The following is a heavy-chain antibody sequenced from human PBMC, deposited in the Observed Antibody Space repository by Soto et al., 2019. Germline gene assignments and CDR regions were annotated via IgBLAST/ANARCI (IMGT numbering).Heavy chain of an antibody. CDR2: LYNTGST. CDR1: GASISRYY. V-gene: IGHV4-59*01. J-gene: IGHJ6*02. CDR3: ARRYYCRGDCTINPDYYYGMDV. D-gene: IGHD2-21*02. Sequence: PSETLSLTCTVSGASISRYYWSWIRQSPGKGLEWIGYLYNTGSTIYNPSLKSRVTISVDTSKNQFSLKMNSVTAADTAVYYCARRYYCRGDCTINPDYYYGMDVWGQGTTVTVSS.